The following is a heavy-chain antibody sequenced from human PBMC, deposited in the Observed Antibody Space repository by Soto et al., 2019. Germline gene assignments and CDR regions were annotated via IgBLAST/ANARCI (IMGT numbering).Heavy chain of an antibody. D-gene: IGHD5-18*01. CDR2: IWYDGSNK. CDR1: GFTFSSYG. V-gene: IGHV3-33*01. J-gene: IGHJ4*02. Sequence: GGSRRLSCAASGFTFSSYGMHWVRQAPGKGLEWVAVIWYDGSNKYYADSVKGRFTISRDNSKNTLYLQMNSLRAEDTAVYYCARDADTAMVKTYYFDYWGQGTLVTV. CDR3: ARDADTAMVKTYYFDY.